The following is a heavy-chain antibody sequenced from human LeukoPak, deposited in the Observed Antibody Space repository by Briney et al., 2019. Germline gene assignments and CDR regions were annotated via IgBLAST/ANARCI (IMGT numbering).Heavy chain of an antibody. V-gene: IGHV4-39*07. CDR3: ARVGPYFDY. Sequence: SETLSLTCTVSGGSISRSNYYWGWIRQPPGKGLEWIATIFYYGKRYYNPSLQSRVTISLDTSKNQFSLKLSSVTAADTAVYYCARVGPYFDYWGQGTLVTVSS. CDR1: GGSISRSNYY. J-gene: IGHJ4*02. CDR2: IFYYGKR.